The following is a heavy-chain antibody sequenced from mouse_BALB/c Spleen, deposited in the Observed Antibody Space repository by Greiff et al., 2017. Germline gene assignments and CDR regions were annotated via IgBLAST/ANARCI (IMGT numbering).Heavy chain of an antibody. J-gene: IGHJ2*01. V-gene: IGHV1-63*02. D-gene: IGHD3-3*01. CDR1: GYTFTNYW. CDR2: IYPGGGYT. Sequence: VQLQQSGADLVRPGTSLKMSCTAAGYTFTNYWIGWVQQRPGHGLEWIGDIYPGGGYTNYNEKFKGKATLTADTSSSTAYMQLSSLTSEDSAVYYCEREGGDADYWGQGTTLTVSS. CDR3: EREGGDADY.